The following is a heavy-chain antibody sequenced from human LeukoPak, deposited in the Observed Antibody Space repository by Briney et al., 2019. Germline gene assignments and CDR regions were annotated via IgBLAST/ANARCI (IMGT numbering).Heavy chain of an antibody. CDR3: ATVVSGSSSPLAFDY. Sequence: ASVKVSCKVSGYTLTELSMHWVRQAPGKGLEWLGGFDPEDGETIYAQKFRGRVTMTEDTSTDTAYMELRSLRSEDTAVYYCATVVSGSSSPLAFDYWGQGTLVTVSS. D-gene: IGHD6-6*01. J-gene: IGHJ4*02. CDR1: GYTLTELS. CDR2: FDPEDGET. V-gene: IGHV1-24*01.